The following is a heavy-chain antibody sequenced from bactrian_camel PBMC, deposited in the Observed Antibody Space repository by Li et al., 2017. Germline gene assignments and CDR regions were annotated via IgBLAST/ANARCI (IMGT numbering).Heavy chain of an antibody. CDR1: GFINSVNC. D-gene: IGHD2*01. CDR3: AAYTRLRLCRGVPPWSGYDV. V-gene: IGHV3S53*01. CDR2: IAGDGIT. Sequence: HVQLVESGGGSVQAGGSLRLSCPASGFINSVNCMGWFRQAPGKEREGVAAIAGDGITRYADSVKGRFTVSKDNAKNTLYLQMNSLKPEDTAMYHCAAYTRLRLCRGVPPWSGYDVWGQGTQVTVS. J-gene: IGHJ4*01.